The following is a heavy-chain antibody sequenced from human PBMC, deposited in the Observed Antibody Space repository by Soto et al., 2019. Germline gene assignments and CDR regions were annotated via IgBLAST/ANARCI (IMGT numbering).Heavy chain of an antibody. V-gene: IGHV2-5*02. Sequence: QITLKESGPTLVKPTQTLTLTCTFSGFSLTTRGVGVGWIRQPPGKALECLALIYWDDDKRYSPSLQSRLSITKDTSKNQVVLTMTNVDPVDTGTYYCAHIPNYYQYDWFDPWGQGTLVSVSS. CDR2: IYWDDDK. CDR3: AHIPNYYQYDWFDP. CDR1: GFSLTTRGVG. J-gene: IGHJ5*02. D-gene: IGHD3-16*01.